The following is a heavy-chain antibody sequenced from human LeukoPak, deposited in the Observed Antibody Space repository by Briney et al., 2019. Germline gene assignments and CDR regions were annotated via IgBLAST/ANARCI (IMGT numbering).Heavy chain of an antibody. V-gene: IGHV3-33*01. CDR1: RFTFSSYG. Sequence: GGSLRLSCAASRFTFSSYGMHWVRQAPGKGLEWVAVIWYDGSNKYYADSVKGRFTISRDDSKNTLYLQMNSLRAEDTAVYYCARDSPPTLDYWGQGTLVTVSS. J-gene: IGHJ4*02. CDR2: IWYDGSNK. CDR3: ARDSPPTLDY.